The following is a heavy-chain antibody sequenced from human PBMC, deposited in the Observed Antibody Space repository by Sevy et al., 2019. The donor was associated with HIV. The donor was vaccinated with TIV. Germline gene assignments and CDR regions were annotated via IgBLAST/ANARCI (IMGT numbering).Heavy chain of an antibody. V-gene: IGHV3-73*01. CDR2: IRSKANSYAT. J-gene: IGHJ4*02. CDR3: TRHLGLYYYDSSGYYFDY. Sequence: GGSLRLSCAASGFTFSGSAMHWVRQASGKGLEWVGRIRSKANSYATAYAASVKGRFTISRDDSKNTAYLQMNSLKTEDTAVYYCTRHLGLYYYDSSGYYFDYWGPGTLVTVSS. CDR1: GFTFSGSA. D-gene: IGHD3-22*01.